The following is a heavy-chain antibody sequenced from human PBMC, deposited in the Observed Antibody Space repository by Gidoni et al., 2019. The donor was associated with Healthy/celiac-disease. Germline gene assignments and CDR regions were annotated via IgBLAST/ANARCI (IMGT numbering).Heavy chain of an antibody. CDR2: ISIINSYI. CDR3: ARGAVAGNWFDP. CDR1: GFPFSSYR. D-gene: IGHD6-13*01. Sequence: EVQLVESGGGLVKPGGSLRLSCAASGFPFSSYRMDRVRQPPGKGLGWVATISIINSYIYYADSVKDRFTISRDNAKNSLYLQMNSLRAEDTAVYYCARGAVAGNWFDPWGQGTLVTVSS. V-gene: IGHV3-21*01. J-gene: IGHJ5*02.